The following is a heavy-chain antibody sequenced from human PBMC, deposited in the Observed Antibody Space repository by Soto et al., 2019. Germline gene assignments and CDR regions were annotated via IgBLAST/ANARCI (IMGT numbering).Heavy chain of an antibody. D-gene: IGHD6-13*01. V-gene: IGHV3-30-3*01. J-gene: IGHJ6*02. CDR1: GFTFSSYA. CDR2: ISYDGSNK. CDR3: ARDREQQLVPGYYYYYYGMDV. Sequence: GGSLRLSCAASGFTFSSYAMHWVRQAPGKGLEWVAVISYDGSNKYYADSVKGRFTISRDNSKNTLYLQMNSLRAEDTAVYYCARDREQQLVPGYYYYYYGMDVWGQGTTVTVSS.